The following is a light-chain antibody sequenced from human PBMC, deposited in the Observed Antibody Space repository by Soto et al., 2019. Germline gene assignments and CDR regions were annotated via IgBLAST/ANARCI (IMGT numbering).Light chain of an antibody. J-gene: IGKJ4*01. CDR1: QSVDSK. V-gene: IGKV3D-15*01. Sequence: VMTQSPATLSVSPGERAIFSCRASQSVDSKLAWYQQKPGQAPRLLIYDASTRATGIPARFSGSGSGTEFTLTISSLQSEDFAIYYCQQYNVWNTFGGGTKVEIK. CDR2: DAS. CDR3: QQYNVWNT.